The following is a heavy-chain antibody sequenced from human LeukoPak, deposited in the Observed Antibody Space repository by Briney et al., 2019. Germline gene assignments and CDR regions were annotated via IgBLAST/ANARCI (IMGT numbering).Heavy chain of an antibody. CDR3: TAGGGFTDFDY. CDR2: IKSKSNGGTT. D-gene: IGHD3-16*01. Sequence: GGSLRLSCAASGITFSNAWMSWVRQAPGKGLEWVGRIKSKSNGGTTDYAAPVKGRFTISRDDSKTTLYLQMNSLKTEDTAVYYCTAGGGFTDFDYWDQGTLVTVSS. J-gene: IGHJ4*02. CDR1: GITFSNAW. V-gene: IGHV3-15*01.